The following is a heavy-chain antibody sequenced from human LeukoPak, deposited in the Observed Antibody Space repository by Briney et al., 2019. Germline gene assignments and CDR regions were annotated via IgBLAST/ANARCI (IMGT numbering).Heavy chain of an antibody. CDR2: ISYDGSNK. CDR3: AKGHTTTFGVVIRNYYYMDV. V-gene: IGHV3-30*18. Sequence: PGGSLRLSCAASGFTFSSYGMHWVRQAPGKGLEWVAVISYDGSNKYYADSVKGRFTISRDNSKNTLYLQMNSLRAEDTAVYYCAKGHTTTFGVVIRNYYYMDVRGKGTTVTVS. J-gene: IGHJ6*03. D-gene: IGHD3-3*01. CDR1: GFTFSSYG.